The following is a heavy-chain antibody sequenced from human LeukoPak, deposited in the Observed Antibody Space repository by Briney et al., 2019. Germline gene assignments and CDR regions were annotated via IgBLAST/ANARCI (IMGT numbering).Heavy chain of an antibody. J-gene: IGHJ5*02. CDR1: GGTFSGYA. V-gene: IGHV1-69*01. CDR3: ATGGWKAYNWFDP. D-gene: IGHD3-10*01. CDR2: IIPIFGTA. Sequence: SVKVSCKASGGTFSGYAISWVRQAPGQGLEWMGGIIPIFGTANYAQKFQGRVTITADESTSTAYMELSSLRSEDTAVYYCATGGWKAYNWFDPWGQGTLVTVSS.